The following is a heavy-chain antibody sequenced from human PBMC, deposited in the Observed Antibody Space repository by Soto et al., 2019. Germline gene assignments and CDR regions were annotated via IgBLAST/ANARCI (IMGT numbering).Heavy chain of an antibody. J-gene: IGHJ4*02. V-gene: IGHV1-69*08. CDR1: GGTFSPYT. Sequence: QVQLVQSGAEVKKPRSSVKVSWKASGGTFSPYTINWVRQAPGHGLEWMGRIIPFHGVTNYAQKFQARVTITADKSTSTAYMELSGLRFEDTAMYYCTRDWEITVSTWSFGGFWGRGTLVTVSS. CDR2: IIPFHGVT. CDR3: TRDWEITVSTWSFGGF. D-gene: IGHD3-10*01.